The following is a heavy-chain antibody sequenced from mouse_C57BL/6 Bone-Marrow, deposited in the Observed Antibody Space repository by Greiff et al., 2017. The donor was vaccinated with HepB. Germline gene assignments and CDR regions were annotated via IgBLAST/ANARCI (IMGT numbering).Heavy chain of an antibody. J-gene: IGHJ2*01. Sequence: EVKLMESGGGLVKPGGSLKLSCAASGFTFSDYGMHWVRQAPEKGLEWVAYISSGSSTIYDAATVKGRFTISRDNAKNTLFLQMTSLRSEDTAMYYCARGTGRGYFDYWGQGTTLTVSS. CDR2: ISSGSSTI. V-gene: IGHV5-17*01. D-gene: IGHD4-1*01. CDR1: GFTFSDYG. CDR3: ARGTGRGYFDY.